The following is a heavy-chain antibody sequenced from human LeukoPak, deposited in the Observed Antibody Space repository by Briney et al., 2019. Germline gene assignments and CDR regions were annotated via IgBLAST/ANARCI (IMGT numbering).Heavy chain of an antibody. Sequence: ASVKVSCKASGGTFSSYAISWVRQAPGQGLEWMGGIIPIFGTASYAQKFQGRVTITADKSTSTAYMELSSLRSEDTAVYYCARDSDPYSGYLNFDYWGQGTLVTVSS. V-gene: IGHV1-69*06. CDR1: GGTFSSYA. CDR3: ARDSDPYSGYLNFDY. D-gene: IGHD5-12*01. CDR2: IIPIFGTA. J-gene: IGHJ4*02.